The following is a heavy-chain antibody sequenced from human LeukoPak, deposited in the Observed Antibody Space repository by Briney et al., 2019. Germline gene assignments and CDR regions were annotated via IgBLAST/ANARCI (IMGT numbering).Heavy chain of an antibody. J-gene: IGHJ4*02. CDR3: ARRTSMTGNPFDY. Sequence: VASVKVSCKASGYTFSSYWIGWVRQMPGKGLEWMGIIYPYDSDTTYSPSFQGQITISADKSISTAYLQWSSLKASDTAMYYCARRTSMTGNPFDYWGQGTLVTVSS. CDR1: GYTFSSYW. V-gene: IGHV5-51*01. CDR2: IYPYDSDT. D-gene: IGHD3-9*01.